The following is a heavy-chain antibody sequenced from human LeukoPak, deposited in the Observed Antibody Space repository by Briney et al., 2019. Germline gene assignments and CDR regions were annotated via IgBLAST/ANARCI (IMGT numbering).Heavy chain of an antibody. D-gene: IGHD1-7*01. CDR1: SGFISSNDYY. J-gene: IGHJ5*02. CDR3: ARAEYNWHYGFQTQRNWFDP. Sequence: SETLSLTCTVSSGFISSNDYYWNWIRQPPGKGLEWIGYIYYTGSTYYNPSLKSRLTMSVDTSKNQFSLKLSSVTAADTAVYYCARAEYNWHYGFQTQRNWFDPWGQGTLVTVSS. V-gene: IGHV4-30-4*08. CDR2: IYYTGST.